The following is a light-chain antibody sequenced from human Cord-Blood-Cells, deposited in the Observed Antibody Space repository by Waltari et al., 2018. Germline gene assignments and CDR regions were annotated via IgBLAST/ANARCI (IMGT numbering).Light chain of an antibody. V-gene: IGLV1-44*01. Sequence: QSVLTQPPSASGTPGQRGTSACSGRSSTIGSNTVNWYQQLPGTAPKLLIYSNNQRPSGVPDRFSGSKSGTSASLAISGLQSEDEADYYCAAWDDSLNGPVFGGGTKLTVL. CDR1: SSTIGSNT. CDR2: SNN. CDR3: AAWDDSLNGPV. J-gene: IGLJ3*02.